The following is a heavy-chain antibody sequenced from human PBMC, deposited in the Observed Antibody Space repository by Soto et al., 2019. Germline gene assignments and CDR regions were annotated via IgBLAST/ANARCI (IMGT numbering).Heavy chain of an antibody. Sequence: PRGSLRLSCAASGFTFSSYAMSWVRQAPGKGLEWSSAISGSGGSTYYADSVKGRFTISRDNSKNTLYLQMNSLRAEDTAVYYCAKASGYDNYYYYYMDVWGKGTTVTVSS. CDR1: GFTFSSYA. D-gene: IGHD5-12*01. J-gene: IGHJ6*03. CDR2: ISGSGGST. CDR3: AKASGYDNYYYYYMDV. V-gene: IGHV3-23*01.